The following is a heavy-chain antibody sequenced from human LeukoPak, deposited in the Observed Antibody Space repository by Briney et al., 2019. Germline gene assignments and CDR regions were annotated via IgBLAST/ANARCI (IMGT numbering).Heavy chain of an antibody. J-gene: IGHJ4*02. D-gene: IGHD6-13*01. V-gene: IGHV4-59*05. CDR1: GGSISSYY. CDR2: IYYSGST. CDR3: ARQAVLEQQLVYYFDY. Sequence: SSETLSLTCTVSGGSISSYYWSWIRQPPGKGLEWIGSIYYSGSTYYNPSLKSRVTISVDTSKNQFSLKLSSVTAADTAVYYCARQAVLEQQLVYYFDYWGQGTLVTVSP.